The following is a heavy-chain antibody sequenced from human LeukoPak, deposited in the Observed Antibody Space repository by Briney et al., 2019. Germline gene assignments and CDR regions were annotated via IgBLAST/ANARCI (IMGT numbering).Heavy chain of an antibody. CDR1: GGTFSSYT. Sequence: SVKLSCKASGGTFSSYTISWVRQAPGQALEWMGRIIPILSIANYAQKFQGRVTITADKSTSTAYMELSSLRSEDTAVYYCARVDPFPGNHWGQGTLVTVSS. CDR2: IIPILSIA. V-gene: IGHV1-69*02. CDR3: ARVDPFPGNH. J-gene: IGHJ4*02.